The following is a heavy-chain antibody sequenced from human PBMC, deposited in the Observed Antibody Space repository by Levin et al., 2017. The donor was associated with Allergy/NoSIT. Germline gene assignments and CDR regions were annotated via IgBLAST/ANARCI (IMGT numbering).Heavy chain of an antibody. J-gene: IGHJ4*02. V-gene: IGHV3-15*01. CDR2: IKSKTDGGTT. Sequence: GESLKISCAASGFTFSNAWMSWVRQAPGKGLEWVGRIKSKTDGGTTDYAAPVKGRFTISRDDSKNTLYLQMNSLKTEDTAVYYCTTETNYYDSSGYYDYFDYWGQGTLVTVSS. CDR3: TTETNYYDSSGYYDYFDY. CDR1: GFTFSNAW. D-gene: IGHD3-22*01.